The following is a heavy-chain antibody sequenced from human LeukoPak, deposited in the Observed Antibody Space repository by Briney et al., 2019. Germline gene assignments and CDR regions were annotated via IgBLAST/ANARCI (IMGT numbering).Heavy chain of an antibody. Sequence: GGSLRLSCAASGFTFSSYGMHWVRQAPGKGLEWVSVIYSGGSTYYADSVKGRFTISRDNSKNTLYLQMNNLRAEDTAVYYCAPIAIRSGYWGQGTLVTVSS. J-gene: IGHJ4*02. CDR2: IYSGGST. D-gene: IGHD3-9*01. V-gene: IGHV3-NL1*01. CDR3: APIAIRSGY. CDR1: GFTFSSYG.